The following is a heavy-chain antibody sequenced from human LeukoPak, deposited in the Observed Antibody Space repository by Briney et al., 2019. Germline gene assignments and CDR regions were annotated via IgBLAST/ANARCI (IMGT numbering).Heavy chain of an antibody. J-gene: IGHJ4*02. D-gene: IGHD3-9*01. CDR1: GFTFSSYG. CDR3: AKDRVLRYFDWLFDLDY. Sequence: GGSLRLSCAASGFTFSSYGMHWVRQAPGKGLEWVACIRYDGSNKYYADSVKGRFTISRDNSTNTLYLQMNSLRAEDTAVYYCAKDRVLRYFDWLFDLDYWGQGTLVTVSS. V-gene: IGHV3-30*02. CDR2: IRYDGSNK.